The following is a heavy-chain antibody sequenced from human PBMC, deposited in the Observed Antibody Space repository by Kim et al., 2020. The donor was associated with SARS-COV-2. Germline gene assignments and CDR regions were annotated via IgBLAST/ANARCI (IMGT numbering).Heavy chain of an antibody. CDR3: AKGFRYDYYGMDV. CDR1: GFTLSNYA. V-gene: IGHV3-23*01. J-gene: IGHJ6*02. Sequence: GGSLRLSCAASGFTLSNYAMTWVRQAPGTGLEWVSAFMGSGATYYADSVKGRFAISRDSSKNTLYLQMSSLRVDDTAMYYCAKGFRYDYYGMDVWGQGTPVTVSS. CDR2: FMGSGAT. D-gene: IGHD3-3*01.